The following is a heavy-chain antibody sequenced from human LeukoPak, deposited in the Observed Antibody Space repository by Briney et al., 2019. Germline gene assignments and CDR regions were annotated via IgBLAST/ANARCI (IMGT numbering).Heavy chain of an antibody. V-gene: IGHV3-23*01. Sequence: XMXXVRQAPGXGMEWVSAXSGCAGSTYSPASVKGRFPISPDPSTNTLYLQMNSLRAEDTAVYYCAKDTPCSGGSCSSGYFQHWGQGTLVTVSS. J-gene: IGHJ1*01. CDR2: XSGCAGST. CDR1: X. D-gene: IGHD2-15*01. CDR3: AKDTPCSGGSCSSGYFQH.